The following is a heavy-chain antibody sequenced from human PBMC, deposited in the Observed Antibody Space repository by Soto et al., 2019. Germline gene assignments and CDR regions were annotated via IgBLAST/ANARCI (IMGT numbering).Heavy chain of an antibody. CDR2: ISGSGGST. Sequence: EVQLVESGGGLVKPGGSLRLSCAASGFTFSSYAMSWVRQAPGKGLEWVSAISGSGGSTYYADSVKGRFTISRDNSKNTLYLQMNSLRAEDTAVYYCATKGRYYDSSGYYVVGAFDIWGQGTMVTVSS. CDR1: GFTFSSYA. CDR3: ATKGRYYDSSGYYVVGAFDI. J-gene: IGHJ3*02. V-gene: IGHV3-23*04. D-gene: IGHD3-22*01.